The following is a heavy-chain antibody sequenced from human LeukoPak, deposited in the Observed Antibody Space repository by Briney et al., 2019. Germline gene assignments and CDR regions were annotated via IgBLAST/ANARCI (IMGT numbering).Heavy chain of an antibody. D-gene: IGHD5-24*01. CDR2: IYYSGST. Sequence: PSETLSLTCTVSGGSIGSYYWSWIRQPPGKGLEWIGYIYYSGSTNYNPSLKSRVTISVDTSKNQFSLKLSSVTAADTAVYYCAGRDGYKIPPDDAFDIWGQGTMVTVSS. CDR3: AGRDGYKIPPDDAFDI. CDR1: GGSIGSYY. J-gene: IGHJ3*02. V-gene: IGHV4-59*01.